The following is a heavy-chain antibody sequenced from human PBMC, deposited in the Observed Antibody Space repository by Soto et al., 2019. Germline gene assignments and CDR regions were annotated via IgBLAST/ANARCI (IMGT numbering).Heavy chain of an antibody. Sequence: PSETLSLTCTVSGGSISSGGYYWSWTRQYPGKGLEWIGNIFYSGNTFYNPSLQSRVAISVDTSKNQFYLHLSSVTAADTAIFYCASIAAPGTTHFDFWGQGTLVTVSS. CDR3: ASIAAPGTTHFDF. CDR2: IFYSGNT. D-gene: IGHD6-13*01. V-gene: IGHV4-30-4*01. CDR1: GGSISSGGYY. J-gene: IGHJ4*02.